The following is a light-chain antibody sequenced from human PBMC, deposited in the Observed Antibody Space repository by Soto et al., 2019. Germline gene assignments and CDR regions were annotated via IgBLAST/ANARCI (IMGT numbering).Light chain of an antibody. CDR1: SSDVGNYKY. V-gene: IGLV2-14*01. CDR3: CSYTSSGTYV. J-gene: IGLJ1*01. CDR2: EVS. Sequence: QSALTQPASVSGSPGQSITISCTGTSSDVGNYKYVSWYQQHPGKAPNLMIYEVSNRPSGVSNRFSGSKSGNTASLTISGLQAEDETDYYCCSYTSSGTYVFGTGTKVTVL.